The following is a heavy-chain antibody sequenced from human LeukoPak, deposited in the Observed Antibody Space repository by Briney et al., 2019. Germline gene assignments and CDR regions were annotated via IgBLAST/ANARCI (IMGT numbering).Heavy chain of an antibody. Sequence: GASMKVSCKVSGYTLTELSMHWVRQAPGKGLEWMGGFDPEDGETIYAQKFQGRVTMTEDTSTDTAYMELSSLRSEDTAVYHCATGAPREYYYDSSGHPGAFDIWGQGTMVTVSS. CDR1: GYTLTELS. CDR3: ATGAPREYYYDSSGHPGAFDI. V-gene: IGHV1-24*01. D-gene: IGHD3-22*01. J-gene: IGHJ3*02. CDR2: FDPEDGET.